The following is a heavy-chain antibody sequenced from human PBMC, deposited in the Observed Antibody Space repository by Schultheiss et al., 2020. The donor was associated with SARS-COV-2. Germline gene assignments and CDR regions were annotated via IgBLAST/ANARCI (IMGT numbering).Heavy chain of an antibody. D-gene: IGHD2-21*02. Sequence: SETLSLTCAVYGGSFSGYYWSWIRQPPGKGLEWIGYIYYSGSTNYNPSLKSRVTMSVDTSKNQFSLKLSSVTAADTAVYYCARDVTYYMDVWGKGTTVTVSS. CDR2: IYYSGST. J-gene: IGHJ6*03. V-gene: IGHV4-59*12. CDR3: ARDVTYYMDV. CDR1: GGSFSGYY.